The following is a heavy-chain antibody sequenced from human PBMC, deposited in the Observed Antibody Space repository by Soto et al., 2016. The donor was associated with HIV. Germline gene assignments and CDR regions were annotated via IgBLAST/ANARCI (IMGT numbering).Heavy chain of an antibody. J-gene: IGHJ3*02. CDR3: ARTDAFDI. Sequence: QVQLQESGPRLVKPSETLSLTCTVSGGSLNSHHWNWIRQSPGKGLEWIGCIYFSGNTYYNPSLISRVSISIDMSKNQFSLNLDSVTDADTAIYYCARTDAFDIWAKGQWSPSLQ. V-gene: IGHV4-59*11. CDR1: GGSLNSHH. CDR2: IYFSGNT.